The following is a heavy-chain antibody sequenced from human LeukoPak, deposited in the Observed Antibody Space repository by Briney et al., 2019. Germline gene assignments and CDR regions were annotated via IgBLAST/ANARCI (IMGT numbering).Heavy chain of an antibody. CDR2: IVVGTGKT. CDR3: ARTIRGY. D-gene: IGHD1-7*01. Sequence: GAPVKVSCKASGFTNSNSSVQWVRQARGQRPEWIGWIVVGTGKTNYAQRLQERVTITRDMSTGTVDMELSSLRAEDTAVYYCARTIRGYWGQGTLVTVSS. CDR1: GFTNSNSS. V-gene: IGHV1-58*01. J-gene: IGHJ4*02.